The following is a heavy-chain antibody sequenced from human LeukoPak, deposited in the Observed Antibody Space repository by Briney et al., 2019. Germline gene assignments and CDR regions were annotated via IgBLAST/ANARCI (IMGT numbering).Heavy chain of an antibody. V-gene: IGHV4-39*01. CDR2: IYFSGST. Sequence: PSETLSLTCTVSGGSISTSSYYWGCIRQPPGKGLEWIAHIYFSGSTYYNPSLKSRVTISVDTSKNQFSLKLSSVTAADTAVYYCARHRVGTGGPGYFDYWGQGALVTVSS. J-gene: IGHJ4*02. D-gene: IGHD2-8*02. CDR1: GGSISTSSYY. CDR3: ARHRVGTGGPGYFDY.